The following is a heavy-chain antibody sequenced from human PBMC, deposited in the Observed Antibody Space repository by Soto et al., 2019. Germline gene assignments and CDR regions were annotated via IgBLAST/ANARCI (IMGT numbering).Heavy chain of an antibody. V-gene: IGHV3-33*01. CDR2: ILYDGSKK. J-gene: IGHJ4*02. D-gene: IGHD3-22*01. CDR1: GXTLSNYC. CDR3: ARFFGDDSSGSFDY. Sequence: GSLALACAASGXTLSNYCMPWVRQAPGRGLELVAVILYDGSKKYYVDSVKGRFIISIDNSQSTLYLQMNRMIPEDTAVYYCARFFGDDSSGSFDYWGQGTLGTVSS.